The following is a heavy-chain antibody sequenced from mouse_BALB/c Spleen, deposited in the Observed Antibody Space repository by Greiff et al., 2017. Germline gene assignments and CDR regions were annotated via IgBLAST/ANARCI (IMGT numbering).Heavy chain of an antibody. CDR3: ARGATKAWFAY. V-gene: IGHV2-9*02. J-gene: IGHJ3*01. Sequence: VQLQESGPGLVAPSQSLSITCTVSGFSLTSYGVHWVRQPPGKGLEWLGVIWAGGSTNYNSALMSRLSISKDNSKSQVFLKMNSRQTDDTAMYYCARGATKAWFAYWGQGTLVTVSA. CDR1: GFSLTSYG. D-gene: IGHD1-1*01. CDR2: IWAGGST.